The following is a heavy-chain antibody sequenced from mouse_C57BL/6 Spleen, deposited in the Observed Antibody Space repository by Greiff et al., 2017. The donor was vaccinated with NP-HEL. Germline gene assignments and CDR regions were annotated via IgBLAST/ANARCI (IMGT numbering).Heavy chain of an antibody. Sequence: QVQLQQPGAELVRPGSSVKLSCKASGYTFTSYWMYWVKQRPIQGLEWIGNIDPSDSETHYNQKFKDKATLTVDKSSSTAYMQLSSLTSEDSAVYYCALTGTQFFFDYWGQGTTLTVSS. J-gene: IGHJ2*01. D-gene: IGHD4-1*01. V-gene: IGHV1-52*01. CDR2: IDPSDSET. CDR3: ALTGTQFFFDY. CDR1: GYTFTSYW.